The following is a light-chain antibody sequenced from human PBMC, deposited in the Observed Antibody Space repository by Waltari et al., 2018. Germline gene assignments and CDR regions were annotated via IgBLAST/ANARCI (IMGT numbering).Light chain of an antibody. CDR3: QQRSNWPRGT. Sequence: EIVLTQSPATLSLSPGERATLSCRASQSVSRYLAWYQQKPGQAPRLLIYDASNRATGVPARFSGSGSGTDLTLTISSLEPEDFAVYYCQQRSNWPRGTFGPGTKVDIK. CDR2: DAS. J-gene: IGKJ3*01. CDR1: QSVSRY. V-gene: IGKV3-11*01.